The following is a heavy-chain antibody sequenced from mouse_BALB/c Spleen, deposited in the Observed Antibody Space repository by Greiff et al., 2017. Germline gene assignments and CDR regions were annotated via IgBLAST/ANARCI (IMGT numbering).Heavy chain of an antibody. V-gene: IGHV3-6*02. CDR1: GYSITSGYY. Sequence: EVQLQESGPGLVKPSQSLSLTCSVTGYSITSGYYWNWIRQFPGNKLEWLGYISYDGSNNYNPSLKNRISITRDTSKNQFFLKLNSVTTEDTATYYGARDYGSSYYYAMDYWGQGTSVTVSA. J-gene: IGHJ4*01. D-gene: IGHD1-1*01. CDR2: ISYDGSN. CDR3: ARDYGSSYYYAMDY.